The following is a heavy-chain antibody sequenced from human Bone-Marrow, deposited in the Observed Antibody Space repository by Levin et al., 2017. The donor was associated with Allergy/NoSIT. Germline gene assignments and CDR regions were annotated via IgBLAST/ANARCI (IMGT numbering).Heavy chain of an antibody. D-gene: IGHD4-17*01. V-gene: IGHV3-21*01. CDR2: ISSSSSYI. CDR3: AREDYGDGRFDY. J-gene: IGHJ4*02. CDR1: GFTFSSYS. Sequence: GESLKISCAASGFTFSSYSMNWVRQAPGKGLEWVSSISSSSSYIYYADSVKGRFTISRDNAKNSLYLQMNSLRAEDTAVYYCAREDYGDGRFDYWDQGTLVTVSS.